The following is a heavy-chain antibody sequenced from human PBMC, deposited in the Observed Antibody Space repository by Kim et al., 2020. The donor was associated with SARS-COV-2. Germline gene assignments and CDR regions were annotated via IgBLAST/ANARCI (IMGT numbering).Heavy chain of an antibody. Sequence: TNYADSVKVRFTISRDNAKNSLYLQMNSLRAEDTAVYYCARVDTAMVFDYWGQGTLVTVSS. D-gene: IGHD5-18*01. J-gene: IGHJ4*02. CDR3: ARVDTAMVFDY. CDR2: T. V-gene: IGHV3-11*05.